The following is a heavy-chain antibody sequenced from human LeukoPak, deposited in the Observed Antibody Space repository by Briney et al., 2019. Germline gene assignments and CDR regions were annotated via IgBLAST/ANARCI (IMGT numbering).Heavy chain of an antibody. Sequence: ASVKVSCKASGYTFTSYDIHWVRQATGQGLEWMGWMNPNSGNTGYAQKFQGRVTMTRNTSISTAYMELSSLRSEDTAVYYCARLMSSSWPYYYYGMDVWGQGTTVTVSS. CDR2: MNPNSGNT. V-gene: IGHV1-8*01. D-gene: IGHD6-13*01. CDR1: GYTFTSYD. J-gene: IGHJ6*02. CDR3: ARLMSSSWPYYYYGMDV.